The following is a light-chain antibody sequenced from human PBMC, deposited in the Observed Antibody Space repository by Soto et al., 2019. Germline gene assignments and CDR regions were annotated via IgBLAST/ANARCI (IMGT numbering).Light chain of an antibody. V-gene: IGLV1-44*01. J-gene: IGLJ2*01. Sequence: QLVLTQPPSASGTPGQRVTISCSGSISNIGGNTVNWYQQLPGTAPKLLMYTNNQRPSGVPDRFSGSKSGTSASLAISGLQSEDEADYYCAALDDSLNGVVFGGGTKVTVL. CDR3: AALDDSLNGVV. CDR1: ISNIGGNT. CDR2: TNN.